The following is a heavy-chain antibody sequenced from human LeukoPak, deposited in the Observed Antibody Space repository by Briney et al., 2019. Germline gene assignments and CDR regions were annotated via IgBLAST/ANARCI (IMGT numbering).Heavy chain of an antibody. D-gene: IGHD3-10*02. CDR2: ISSSGSTI. V-gene: IGHV3-48*03. J-gene: IGHJ6*04. CDR1: GFTFSTYE. Sequence: PGGSLRLSCAASGFTFSTYEMNWVRQAPGKGLEWVSYISSSGSTIYYADSVKGRFTISRDNAKNSLYLQMNSLRAEDTAVYYCAGLSITMIGGVWGKGTTVTISS. CDR3: AGLSITMIGGV.